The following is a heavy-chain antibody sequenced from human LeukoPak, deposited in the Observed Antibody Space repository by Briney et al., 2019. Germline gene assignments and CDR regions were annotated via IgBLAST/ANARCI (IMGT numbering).Heavy chain of an antibody. CDR2: IYYSGST. CDR3: ARGEYGLFDY. V-gene: IGHV4-61*01. CDR1: GGSISGGSYY. D-gene: IGHD2/OR15-2a*01. Sequence: IPSQTLSLTCTVSGGSISGGSYYWSWIRQPPGKGLEWIGYIYYSGSTKYNLSLKSRVTISVGTSKNQLSLKLSSVTAADTAVYYCARGEYGLFDYWGQGTLVTVSS. J-gene: IGHJ4*02.